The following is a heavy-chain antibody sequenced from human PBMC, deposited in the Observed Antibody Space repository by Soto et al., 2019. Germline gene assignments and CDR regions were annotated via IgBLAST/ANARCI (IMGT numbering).Heavy chain of an antibody. Sequence: EVQLVESGGGLVQPGGSLRLSCAASGFTFSTYWMSWVRQAPGKGLEWVANIKQGGNEKYYVDSVKGRFTISRDNAKNSLYLEMNSLKAEDTAVYDCARDSSSFYYHYYGMDVWGQGTTVTVSS. D-gene: IGHD6-6*01. V-gene: IGHV3-7*01. CDR3: ARDSSSFYYHYYGMDV. J-gene: IGHJ6*02. CDR2: IKQGGNEK. CDR1: GFTFSTYW.